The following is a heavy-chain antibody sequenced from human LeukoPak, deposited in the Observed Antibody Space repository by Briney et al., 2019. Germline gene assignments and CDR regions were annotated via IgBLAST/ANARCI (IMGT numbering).Heavy chain of an antibody. CDR2: ISGSGVST. Sequence: GGSLRLSCAASGFTFSSYAMSWVPPAPGKGLEWVSAISGSGVSTYYADSVKGRFTISRDNSKNTLYLQMNSLRAEDTAVYYCARSGSGSSWYYFDYWGQGTLVTVSS. CDR1: GFTFSSYA. J-gene: IGHJ4*02. D-gene: IGHD1-26*01. CDR3: ARSGSGSSWYYFDY. V-gene: IGHV3-23*01.